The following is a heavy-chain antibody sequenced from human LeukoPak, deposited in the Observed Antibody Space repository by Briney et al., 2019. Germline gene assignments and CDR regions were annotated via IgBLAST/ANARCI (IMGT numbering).Heavy chain of an antibody. CDR2: ISGNGYNT. CDR3: AQGVYLWSALYFDY. CDR1: GFTLNNYG. Sequence: PGQSLRLSCAGSGFTLNNYGMSWVRQAPGKGLEWVSAISGNGYNTYYADSVKGRFTISSDSSGNTLYLQMHNLRAEDTAVYYCAQGVYLWSALYFDYWGQEPVVSVSS. J-gene: IGHJ4*02. D-gene: IGHD2-21*01. V-gene: IGHV3-23*01.